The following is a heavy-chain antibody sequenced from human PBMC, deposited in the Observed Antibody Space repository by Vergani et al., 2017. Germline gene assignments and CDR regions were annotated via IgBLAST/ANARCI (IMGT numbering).Heavy chain of an antibody. Sequence: QVQLQESGPGLVKPSQTLSLTCTVSGGSISSGGYYWGWIRQPPGKGLEWIGSIYYSGSTYYNPSLKSRVTISVDTSKNQFSLKLSSVTAADTAVYYCARESLWFGELRYWGQGTLVTVSS. V-gene: IGHV4-39*07. J-gene: IGHJ4*02. CDR2: IYYSGST. CDR1: GGSISSGGYY. CDR3: ARESLWFGELRY. D-gene: IGHD3-10*01.